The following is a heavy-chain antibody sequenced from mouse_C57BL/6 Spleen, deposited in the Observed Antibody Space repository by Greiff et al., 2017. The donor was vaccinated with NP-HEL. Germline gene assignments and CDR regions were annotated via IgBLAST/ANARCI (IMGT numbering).Heavy chain of an antibody. D-gene: IGHD1-1*01. Sequence: VQLQQSGAELVKPGASVKLSCKASGYTFTSYWMHWVKQRPGRGLEWIGRIDPNSGGTKYNEKFKSKATLTVDKPSSTAYMQLSRLTSEDSAVYYCARDMTTVVATGYFDVWGTGTTVTVSS. V-gene: IGHV1-72*01. J-gene: IGHJ1*03. CDR3: ARDMTTVVATGYFDV. CDR1: GYTFTSYW. CDR2: IDPNSGGT.